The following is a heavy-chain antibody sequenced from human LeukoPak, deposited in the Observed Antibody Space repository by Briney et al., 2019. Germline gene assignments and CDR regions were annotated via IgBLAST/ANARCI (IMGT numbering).Heavy chain of an antibody. CDR3: AKDRGY. V-gene: IGHV3-23*01. J-gene: IGHJ4*02. CDR2: ISANGDST. Sequence: PGGSLRLSCTASGFTFSTYAMSWVRQAPGKGLEWVSGISANGDSTYYADSVKGRFTISRDNSKETLFLQMNNLRAEDTAVYYCAKDRGYWGQGTLVTVSS. CDR1: GFTFSTYA.